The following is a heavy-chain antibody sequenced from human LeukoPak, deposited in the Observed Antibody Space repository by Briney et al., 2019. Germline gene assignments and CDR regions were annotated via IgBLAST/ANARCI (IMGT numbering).Heavy chain of an antibody. CDR3: ARRWLQLGDYFDY. CDR2: IYYSGST. J-gene: IGHJ4*02. V-gene: IGHV4-59*01. CDR1: GGSISSYY. Sequence: SETLSLTCTVSGGSISSYYWSWIRQPPGKGLEWIGYIYYSGSTNYNPSLKSRVTISVDTSENQFSLKLSSVTAADTAVYYCARRWLQLGDYFDYWGQGTLVTVSS. D-gene: IGHD5-24*01.